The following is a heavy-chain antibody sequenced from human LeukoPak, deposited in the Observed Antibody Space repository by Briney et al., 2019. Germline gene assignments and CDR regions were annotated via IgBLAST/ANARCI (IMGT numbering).Heavy chain of an antibody. Sequence: ASVKVSCKASGYTFTSYGISWVRQAPGQGLEWMGWISAYNGNTNYAQKLQGRVTMTTDTSTSTAYMELRSLRSDDTAVYYCARDKSSGSYSSLRGRFDPWGQGTLVTVSS. V-gene: IGHV1-18*01. D-gene: IGHD1-26*01. CDR2: ISAYNGNT. CDR1: GYTFTSYG. J-gene: IGHJ5*02. CDR3: ARDKSSGSYSSLRGRFDP.